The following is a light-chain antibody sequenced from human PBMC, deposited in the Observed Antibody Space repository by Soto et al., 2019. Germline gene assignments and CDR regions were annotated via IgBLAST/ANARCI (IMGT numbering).Light chain of an antibody. CDR1: SSNIGAGYP. CDR2: G. CDR3: QSYDSSLSRRWV. J-gene: IGLJ3*02. V-gene: IGLV1-40*01. Sequence: QSVLTQPPSVSGAPGQRVTISCTGSSSNIGAGYPVHWYQQLPGTAPKLLVAGNRPSGVPDRFSVSKSGATASLAITGLQAEDEADYYCQSYDSSLSRRWVFGGGTKLTVL.